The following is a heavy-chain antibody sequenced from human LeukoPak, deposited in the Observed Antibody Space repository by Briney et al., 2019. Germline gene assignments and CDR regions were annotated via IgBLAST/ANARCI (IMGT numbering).Heavy chain of an antibody. D-gene: IGHD3-16*02. V-gene: IGHV3-33*06. CDR2: IWYDGSNK. CDR1: GFTFSSYG. CDR3: AKETTMITFGGVIVNNAFDI. Sequence: PGGSLRLSCAASGFTFSSYGMHWVRQAPGKGLEWVAVIWYDGSNKYYADSVKGRFTISRDNSKNTLYLQMNSLRAEDTAVYYCAKETTMITFGGVIVNNAFDIWGQGTMVTVSS. J-gene: IGHJ3*02.